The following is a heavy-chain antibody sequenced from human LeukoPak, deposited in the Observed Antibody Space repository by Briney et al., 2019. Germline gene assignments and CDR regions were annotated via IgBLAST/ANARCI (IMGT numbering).Heavy chain of an antibody. Sequence: GGSLRLSCAASGFTFSTYAMSWVRQAPGKGLEWVSAISGSGGHTYYADSVKGRFTISRDNSKNTLYLQMNSLRAEDTAVYYCAKDRGGDYGYFGWFDSWGQGTQVTVSS. J-gene: IGHJ5*01. V-gene: IGHV3-23*01. CDR2: ISGSGGHT. CDR3: AKDRGGDYGYFGWFDS. D-gene: IGHD3-22*01. CDR1: GFTFSTYA.